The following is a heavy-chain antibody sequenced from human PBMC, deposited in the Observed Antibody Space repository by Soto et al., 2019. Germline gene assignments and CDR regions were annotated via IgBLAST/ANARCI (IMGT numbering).Heavy chain of an antibody. Sequence: PSETLSLTCTVSGGSISSVGYYWSWIRQHPGKGLEWIGYIYYSGSTYYNPSLKSRVTISVDTSKNQFSLKLSSVTAADTAVYYCARAGYCSGGSCYLEGEFDYWGQGTLVTVSS. CDR1: GGSISSVGYY. V-gene: IGHV4-31*03. J-gene: IGHJ4*02. CDR2: IYYSGST. CDR3: ARAGYCSGGSCYLEGEFDY. D-gene: IGHD2-15*01.